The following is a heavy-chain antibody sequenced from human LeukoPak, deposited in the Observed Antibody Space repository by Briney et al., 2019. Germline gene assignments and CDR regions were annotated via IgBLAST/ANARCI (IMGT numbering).Heavy chain of an antibody. CDR2: IYYSGST. CDR1: GGSISSYY. V-gene: IGHV4-59*12. D-gene: IGHD3-10*01. J-gene: IGHJ6*02. Sequence: SETLSLTCTVSGGSISSYYWSWIRQPPGKGLEWIGYIYYSGSTNYNPSLKSRVTISVDTSKNQFSLKLSSVTAADTAVYYCASQRITMVRGVIGGMDVWGQGTTVTVSS. CDR3: ASQRITMVRGVIGGMDV.